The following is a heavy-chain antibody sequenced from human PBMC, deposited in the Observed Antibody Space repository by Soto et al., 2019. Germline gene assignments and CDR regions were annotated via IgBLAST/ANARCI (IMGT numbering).Heavy chain of an antibody. Sequence: PGGSLRLSCAASGFTFSSYGMHWVRQAPGKGLEWVAVISYDGSNKYYADSVKGRFTISRDNSKNTLYLQMNSLRAEDTAVYYCAKDQGYYDSSGYVDYWGQGTLVTVSS. CDR3: AKDQGYYDSSGYVDY. D-gene: IGHD3-22*01. J-gene: IGHJ4*02. CDR2: ISYDGSNK. CDR1: GFTFSSYG. V-gene: IGHV3-30*18.